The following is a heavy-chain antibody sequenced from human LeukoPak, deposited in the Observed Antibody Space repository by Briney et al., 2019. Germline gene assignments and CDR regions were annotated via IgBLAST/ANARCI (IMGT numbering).Heavy chain of an antibody. CDR3: AREHSGYDFPGRDYYYMDV. CDR1: GFTFSSYN. J-gene: IGHJ6*03. V-gene: IGHV3-21*01. D-gene: IGHD5-12*01. CDR2: ISSTSRSYI. Sequence: GGSLRLSCAASGFTFSSYNMNWVRQAPGKGLEWASSISSTSRSYIYYADSVKGRFTISRDNAKNSLYLQMNSLRAEDTAVYYCAREHSGYDFPGRDYYYMDVWGKGTTVTVSS.